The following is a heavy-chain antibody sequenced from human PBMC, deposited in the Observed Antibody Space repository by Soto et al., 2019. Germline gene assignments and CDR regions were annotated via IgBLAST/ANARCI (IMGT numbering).Heavy chain of an antibody. D-gene: IGHD3-3*01. V-gene: IGHV1-2*02. CDR2: INPVTGAA. CDR1: GYPVTAYY. Sequence: QLHLVQSGAVVKKPGASVTVSCSASGYPVTAYYMHWVRQAPGRGLEWMGGINPVTGAAKYTQTFQGRVTVARKPSMIEVLMKLSGLTFEDSAFFYCARGGKVGVAGSAAFDMWGQGILVTVSS. CDR3: ARGGKVGVAGSAAFDM. J-gene: IGHJ3*02.